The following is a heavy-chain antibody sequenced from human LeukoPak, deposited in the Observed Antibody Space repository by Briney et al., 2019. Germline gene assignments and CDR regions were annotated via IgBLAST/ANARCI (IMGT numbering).Heavy chain of an antibody. V-gene: IGHV4-4*07. D-gene: IGHD2-15*01. CDR3: ARDHCSGGSCYASWYYFDY. CDR1: GGSISSYY. J-gene: IGHJ4*02. CDR2: IYTSGST. Sequence: SETLSLICTVSGGSISSYYWSWIRQPAGKGLEWIGRIYTSGSTNYNPSLKSRVTMSVDTSKNQFSLKLSSVTAADTAVYYCARDHCSGGSCYASWYYFDYWGQGTLVTVSS.